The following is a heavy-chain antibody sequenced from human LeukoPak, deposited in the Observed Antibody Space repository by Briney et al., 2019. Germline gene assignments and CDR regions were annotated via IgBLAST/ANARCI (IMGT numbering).Heavy chain of an antibody. CDR2: IYSGGST. D-gene: IGHD4-11*01. CDR3: ASTPGPTVPFDY. J-gene: IGHJ4*02. Sequence: GGSLRLSCAVSGFTVTSNYMTWVRQAPGKGLEWVSVIYSGGSTYYADSVKGRFTISRDNAKNSLYLQMNSLRAEDTAVYYCASTPGPTVPFDYWGQGTLVTVSS. CDR1: GFTVTSNY. V-gene: IGHV3-53*01.